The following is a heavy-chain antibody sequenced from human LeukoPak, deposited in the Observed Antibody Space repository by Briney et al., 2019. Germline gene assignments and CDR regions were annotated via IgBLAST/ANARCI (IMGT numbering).Heavy chain of an antibody. J-gene: IGHJ4*02. CDR3: ARHDTTSIAAAGTFDY. CDR1: GGSISGYY. V-gene: IGHV4-59*05. D-gene: IGHD6-13*01. Sequence: SETLSLTCTVSGGSISGYYWSWSRQPPGKGLEWIGSIYYSGSTYYNPSLKSRVTISVDTSKNQFSLKLSSVTAADTAVYYCARHDTTSIAAAGTFDYWGQGTLVTVSS. CDR2: IYYSGST.